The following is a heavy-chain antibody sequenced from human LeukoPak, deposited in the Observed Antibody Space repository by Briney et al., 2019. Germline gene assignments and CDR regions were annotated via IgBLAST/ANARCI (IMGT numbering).Heavy chain of an antibody. J-gene: IGHJ4*02. CDR1: GGSFSGYY. CDR2: IYYSGST. Sequence: SETLSLTCAVYGGSFSGYYWSWIRQPSGKGLEWIGYIYYSGSTCYNPSLKSRVTISVDTSKNQFSLKLSSVTAADTAVYYCARDRIAAGNFDYWGQGTLVTVSS. CDR3: ARDRIAAGNFDY. V-gene: IGHV4-30-4*08. D-gene: IGHD6-13*01.